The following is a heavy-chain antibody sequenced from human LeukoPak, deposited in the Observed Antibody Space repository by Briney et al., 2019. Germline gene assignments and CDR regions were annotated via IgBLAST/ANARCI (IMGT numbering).Heavy chain of an antibody. V-gene: IGHV3-23*01. CDR3: AKDPLPGAAAAFNWFDP. CDR1: GFTFSSYG. J-gene: IGHJ5*02. CDR2: ISGSGGST. D-gene: IGHD6-13*01. Sequence: PGGSLRLSCAASGFTFSSYGMHWVRQAPGKGLEWVSAISGSGGSTYYADSVKGRFTISRDNSKNTLYLQMNSLRAEDTAVYYCAKDPLPGAAAAFNWFDPWGQGTLVTVSS.